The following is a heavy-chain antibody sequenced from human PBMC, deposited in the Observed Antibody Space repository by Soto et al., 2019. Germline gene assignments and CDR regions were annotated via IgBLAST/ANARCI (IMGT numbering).Heavy chain of an antibody. CDR2: INPNSGGT. V-gene: IGHV1-2*02. D-gene: IGHD2-2*01. Sequence: WASVKVSCKASGYTFTGYYMHWVRQAPGQGLEWMGWINPNSGGTNYAQKLQGRITMTRDTSISPAYMELRRLRSDDTAVYYGARDRIVVVPPTAPPLDYWGQGTLVTVSS. J-gene: IGHJ4*02. CDR1: GYTFTGYY. CDR3: ARDRIVVVPPTAPPLDY.